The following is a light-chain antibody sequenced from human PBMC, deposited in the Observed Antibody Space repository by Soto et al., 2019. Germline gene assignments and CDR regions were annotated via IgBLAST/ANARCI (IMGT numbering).Light chain of an antibody. V-gene: IGKV3-20*01. J-gene: IGKJ2*01. Sequence: EVVLTQSPGTLSLSPGERATLSCRASQSVSRSYFAWYQQKPGQAPRLLIYIASSRATGIPDRFSGSGSRTDFTLTISRLEPEDFAMYYCQQYGSSPYTFGQGTKLEIK. CDR2: IAS. CDR3: QQYGSSPYT. CDR1: QSVSRSY.